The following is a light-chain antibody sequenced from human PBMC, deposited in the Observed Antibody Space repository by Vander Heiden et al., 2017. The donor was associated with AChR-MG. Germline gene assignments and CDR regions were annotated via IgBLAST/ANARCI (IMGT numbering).Light chain of an antibody. CDR2: KDS. CDR1: ALLKQY. J-gene: IGLJ3*02. Sequence: SYELTQPPPASVSTGQTARITCSGDALLKQYAYWYQQKPGQAPVLVIYKDSERPSGIPERFSGSSSGTTVTLTISGVQAEDEAYYYCPSADSSGTWVFGGGTKLT. V-gene: IGLV3-25*03. CDR3: PSADSSGTWV.